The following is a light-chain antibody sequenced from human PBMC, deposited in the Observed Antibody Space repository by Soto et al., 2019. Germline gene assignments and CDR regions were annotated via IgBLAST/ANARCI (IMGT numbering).Light chain of an antibody. J-gene: IGKJ3*01. CDR3: QQYYSTPRFT. Sequence: DIVMTQSPDSLAVSLGERATINCKSSQSVLYSSDNKNYLVWYQQKPGQPPKLLIYWASTRESGVPDRFNGSGSGTDFTLTITSLQAEDLAVYYCQQYYSTPRFTFGPGTKVDLK. CDR2: WAS. CDR1: QSVLYSSDNKNY. V-gene: IGKV4-1*01.